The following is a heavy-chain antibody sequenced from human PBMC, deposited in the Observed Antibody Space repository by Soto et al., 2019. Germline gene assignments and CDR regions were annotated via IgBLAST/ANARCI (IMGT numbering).Heavy chain of an antibody. CDR3: ARGGGCYYYYDIDV. Sequence: QVQLVESGGGVVQPGRSLRLSCAASGFTFSNYAMHWVRQAPGKGLEWVALISCDGSNKYYADSVKGRFTISRDNSKNTLYLQMNSLRAEDTAVYYCARGGGCYYYYDIDVWGQGTTVTVSS. J-gene: IGHJ6*02. CDR1: GFTFSNYA. CDR2: ISCDGSNK. V-gene: IGHV3-30-3*01. D-gene: IGHD2-15*01.